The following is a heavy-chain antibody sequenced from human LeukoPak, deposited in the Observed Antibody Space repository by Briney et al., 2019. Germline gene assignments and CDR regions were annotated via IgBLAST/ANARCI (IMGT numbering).Heavy chain of an antibody. J-gene: IGHJ5*02. V-gene: IGHV4-59*01. D-gene: IGHD1-26*01. CDR2: IYYTGST. CDR1: GGSFTTYY. Sequence: SETLSLTCTVSGGSFTTYYWSWVRQPPGKGLEWLGYIYYTGSTSYNPSLKSRVTMSLDASKNQFSLELNSVTPADTAVYYCARGGNYWPQWWFDPWGRGTLVSVSS. CDR3: ARGGNYWPQWWFDP.